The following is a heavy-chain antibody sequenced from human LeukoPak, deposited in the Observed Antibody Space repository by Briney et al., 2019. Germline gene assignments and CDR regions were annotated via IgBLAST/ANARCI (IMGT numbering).Heavy chain of an antibody. Sequence: ASVKVSCKTSGYTFTNYALHWVRQAPGQGLEWMGWINAGNGNTKYPQKLQGRVTITRDTSASTAYMELSSLRSEDTAVYYCARVFYYASIDYGGMDVWGQGTTVTVSS. CDR2: INAGNGNT. CDR3: ARVFYYASIDYGGMDV. CDR1: GYTFTNYA. D-gene: IGHD3-22*01. J-gene: IGHJ6*02. V-gene: IGHV1-3*01.